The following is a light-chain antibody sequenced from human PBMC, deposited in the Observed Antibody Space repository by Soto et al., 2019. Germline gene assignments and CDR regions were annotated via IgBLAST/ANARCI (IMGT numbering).Light chain of an antibody. V-gene: IGKV3-15*01. CDR1: QSVSSS. CDR2: GAS. J-gene: IGKJ1*01. Sequence: EIVMRQSPATLSVSPGERATLSCWASQSVSSSLAWYQQKPGQAPRLLIYGASTRATGIPGRFSGSGSATEFTLTISSLQSEDFGVYFCHQYENWPGTFGQGTKVEIK. CDR3: HQYENWPGT.